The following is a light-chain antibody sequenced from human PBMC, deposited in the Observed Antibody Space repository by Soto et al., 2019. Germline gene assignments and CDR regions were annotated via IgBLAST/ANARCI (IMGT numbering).Light chain of an antibody. V-gene: IGKV3-20*01. CDR2: SAS. CDR3: QQYNNWPPWT. Sequence: EIVLTQSPGTLSLSPGERVTLSCRASRSVSGSYLAWYQQKPGQAPRVLIYSASLRATGIPDRFSGSGSGTDFSLTISRLEPEDFAVYYCQQYNNWPPWTFGQGTKVEIK. J-gene: IGKJ1*01. CDR1: RSVSGSY.